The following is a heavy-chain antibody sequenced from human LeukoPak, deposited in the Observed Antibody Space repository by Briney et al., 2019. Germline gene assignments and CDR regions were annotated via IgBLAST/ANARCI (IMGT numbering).Heavy chain of an antibody. CDR3: ARGIVATITTAFDY. J-gene: IGHJ4*02. D-gene: IGHD5-12*01. V-gene: IGHV1-69*13. Sequence: SVKVSCKASGGTFSSYAISWVRQAPGQGLEWMGGIIPIFGTANYAQKFQGRVTITADESTSTAYMELSSLRSEDTAVYYCARGIVATITTAFDYWGQGTLVTVSS. CDR1: GGTFSSYA. CDR2: IIPIFGTA.